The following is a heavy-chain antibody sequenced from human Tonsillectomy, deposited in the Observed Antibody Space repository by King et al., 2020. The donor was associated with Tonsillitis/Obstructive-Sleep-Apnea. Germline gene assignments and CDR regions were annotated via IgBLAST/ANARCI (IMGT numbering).Heavy chain of an antibody. D-gene: IGHD2-2*02. CDR3: ARDLPIVVIPAAIKGGFDY. CDR1: GFTFRSYA. J-gene: IGHJ4*02. V-gene: IGHV3-30*04. CDR2: ISYDGSNK. Sequence: VQLVESGGGVVQPGRSLRLSCAASGFTFRSYALHWVRQAPGKGLEWVAVISYDGSNKYYADSVKGRFTISRDNSKNTLYLQMNSLRTEDTAVYYCARDLPIVVIPAAIKGGFDYWGQGPLVTVSS.